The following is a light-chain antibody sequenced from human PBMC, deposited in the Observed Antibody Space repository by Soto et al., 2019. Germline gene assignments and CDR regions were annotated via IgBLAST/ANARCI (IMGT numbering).Light chain of an antibody. J-gene: IGKJ4*01. CDR1: QGIRND. V-gene: IGKV1-17*01. CDR3: LQHNSYPLT. CDR2: EGS. Sequence: DIQMTQSPSSLSASAGDRVTITCRASQGIRNDMGWYQQKPGKATNRLIYEGSILHSGVPSRFSGSGSGTEFTLKITGVQSEDFAAYYCLQHNSYPLTFGGGTKVEIK.